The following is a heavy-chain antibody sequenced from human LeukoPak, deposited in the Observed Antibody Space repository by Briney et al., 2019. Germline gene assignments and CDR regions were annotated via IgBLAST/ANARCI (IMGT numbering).Heavy chain of an antibody. D-gene: IGHD3-10*01. CDR2: IYTSGST. CDR1: GGSISGNYY. CDR3: ARGAYGSGSLHWFDP. V-gene: IGHV4-4*07. Sequence: PSETLSLTCTVSGGSISGNYYWSWIRQPAGKGLEWIGRIYTSGSTNYNPSLKSRVTISVDKSKNQFSLKLSSVTAADTAVYYCARGAYGSGSLHWFDPWGQGTLVTVSS. J-gene: IGHJ5*02.